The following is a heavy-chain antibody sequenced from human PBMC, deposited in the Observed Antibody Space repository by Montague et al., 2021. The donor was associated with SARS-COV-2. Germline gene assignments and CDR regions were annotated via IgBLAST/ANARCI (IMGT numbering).Heavy chain of an antibody. D-gene: IGHD5-12*01. V-gene: IGHV4-4*02. CDR1: GGSIRTHNG. CDR2: VYHSGNA. CDR3: AWDGIRRGWLAH. J-gene: IGHJ4*02. Sequence: SETLSLTCSGSGGSIRTHNGRACVRTPATSGLQMLGAVYHSGNANYNPSFNGRATISVDKSKNQFSLTLTSVTAADTAVYYCAWDGIRRGWLAHWGQGTLVTVSS.